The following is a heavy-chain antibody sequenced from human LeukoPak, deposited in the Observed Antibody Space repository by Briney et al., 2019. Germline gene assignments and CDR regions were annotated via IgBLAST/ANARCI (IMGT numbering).Heavy chain of an antibody. Sequence: SETLSLTCTVSGGSISSYYWNWIRQPPGKGLEWIGYIYYSGSINYNPSLKSRVTISLDMSKNQLSLKLKSVTAADTAVYYCARGGFPLDYWGQGTLVTVSS. CDR3: ARGGFPLDY. D-gene: IGHD3-22*01. J-gene: IGHJ4*02. CDR2: IYYSGSI. V-gene: IGHV4-59*01. CDR1: GGSISSYY.